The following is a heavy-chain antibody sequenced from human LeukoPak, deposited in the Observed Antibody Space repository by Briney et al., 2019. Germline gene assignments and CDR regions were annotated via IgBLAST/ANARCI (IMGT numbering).Heavy chain of an antibody. V-gene: IGHV4-4*07. CDR3: ARRGSTIKDAFDI. CDR2: IYSSGSI. J-gene: IGHJ3*02. Sequence: SETLSLTCTVSGGSISSYYWSWIRQPAGKGLEWIGRIYSSGSINYNPSLRSRVTMSADTSKNQFSLNLRSVTAADTAIYYCARRGSTIKDAFDIWGQGTMVTVSS. D-gene: IGHD2-2*01. CDR1: GGSISSYY.